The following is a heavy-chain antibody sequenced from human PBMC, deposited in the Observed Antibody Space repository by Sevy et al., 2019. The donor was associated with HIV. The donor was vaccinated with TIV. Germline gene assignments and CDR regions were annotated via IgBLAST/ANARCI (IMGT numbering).Heavy chain of an antibody. Sequence: ASVKVSCKVSGRTLTQVSIHWVRQAPGKGPEWMGTFDPEDDEKIYAQKLQGRVTMTEDTSTGTAYMELSRLRSEYTAVYYCATTKDYYESSGYPFDYWGQGTLVTVSS. CDR1: GRTLTQVS. CDR3: ATTKDYYESSGYPFDY. V-gene: IGHV1-24*01. CDR2: FDPEDDEK. D-gene: IGHD5-12*01. J-gene: IGHJ4*02.